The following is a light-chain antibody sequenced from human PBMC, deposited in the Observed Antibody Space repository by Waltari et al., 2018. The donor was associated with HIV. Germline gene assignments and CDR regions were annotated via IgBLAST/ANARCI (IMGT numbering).Light chain of an antibody. CDR3: QQYDDVPYT. CDR2: DAF. Sequence: DIQMTQSPSSLSAYVGDRVTITCQASQDITTNLNWYQQRPGKAPKLLIYDAFNLEKGVPSRFSGRGSGTDFSFTISSLQPEDFATYFCQQYDDVPYTFGQGTKLEVK. J-gene: IGKJ2*01. V-gene: IGKV1-33*01. CDR1: QDITTN.